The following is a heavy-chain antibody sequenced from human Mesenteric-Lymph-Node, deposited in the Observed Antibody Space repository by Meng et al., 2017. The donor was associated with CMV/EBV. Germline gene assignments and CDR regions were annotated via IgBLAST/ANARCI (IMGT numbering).Heavy chain of an antibody. CDR1: GEFISGSTNY. Sequence: WNVSGEFISGSTNYWAWIRQPPGKGLEWIGTTYYTGSSYFNPSLKSRVTISVGKPNNQFSLRLNSVTAADTAVYFCVRHSSVAAPVDFWGQGTLVTVSS. CDR3: VRHSSVAAPVDF. V-gene: IGHV4-39*01. J-gene: IGHJ4*02. D-gene: IGHD6-6*01. CDR2: TYYTGSS.